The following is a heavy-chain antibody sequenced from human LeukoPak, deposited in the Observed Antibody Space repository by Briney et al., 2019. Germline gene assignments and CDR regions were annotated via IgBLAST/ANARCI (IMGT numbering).Heavy chain of an antibody. J-gene: IGHJ4*02. CDR2: ISSNGGST. Sequence: GGSLRLSCSASGFTFSSYAMHWVRQAPGKGLEYVSAISSNGGSTYYADSVKGRFTISRDNSKNTLYLQMNSLRAEDTAVYYCAKVLISNSNYEAYFDYWGQGTLVTVSS. D-gene: IGHD4-11*01. CDR1: GFTFSSYA. CDR3: AKVLISNSNYEAYFDY. V-gene: IGHV3-64*04.